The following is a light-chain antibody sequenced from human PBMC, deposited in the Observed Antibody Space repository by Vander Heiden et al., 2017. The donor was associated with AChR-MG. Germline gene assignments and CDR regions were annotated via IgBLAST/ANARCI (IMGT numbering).Light chain of an antibody. CDR1: QDISNY. CDR3: QQYDNLPHT. J-gene: IGKJ3*01. V-gene: IGKV1-33*01. CDR2: DAS. Sequence: DIQMTQSPSSLSASVGDRVTITCQASQDISNYLNWYQQKPGKAPKLLIYDASNLETGVPSRFSGSGSGTDFTFTISSLQPEDIATYYCQQYDNLPHTFRHGTKVDI.